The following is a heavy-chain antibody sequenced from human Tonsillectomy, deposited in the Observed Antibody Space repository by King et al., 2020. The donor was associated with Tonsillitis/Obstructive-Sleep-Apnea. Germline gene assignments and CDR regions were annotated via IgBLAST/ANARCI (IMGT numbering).Heavy chain of an antibody. V-gene: IGHV5-51*01. Sequence: VQLVQSGAEVKKPGESLRISCKGSGYSLTNYYVAWVRQMPGGGLEWMGFIYPDDSDTRYSPSFHGQVTISADKSIITAFLQWSSLKASDTAMYYCSTPQHLVGPYLVWGQGTLVTVSS. CDR3: STPQHLVGPYLV. J-gene: IGHJ4*02. CDR2: IYPDDSDT. CDR1: GYSLTNYY. D-gene: IGHD3-9*01.